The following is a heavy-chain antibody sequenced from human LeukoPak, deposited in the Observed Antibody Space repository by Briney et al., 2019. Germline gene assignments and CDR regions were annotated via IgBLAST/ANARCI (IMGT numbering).Heavy chain of an antibody. D-gene: IGHD3-10*01. Sequence: GSLRLSCAASGFTFSSYWMSWVRQAPGKGLEWIGSISTSGSTDYNPSLKSRVTISVDTSKNQFSLRLTSVTAADTAVYHCARQANSGSLRSVFHYSGQGTLVTVFS. CDR1: GFTFSSYW. CDR3: ARQANSGSLRSVFHY. CDR2: ISTSGST. V-gene: IGHV4-39*01. J-gene: IGHJ4*02.